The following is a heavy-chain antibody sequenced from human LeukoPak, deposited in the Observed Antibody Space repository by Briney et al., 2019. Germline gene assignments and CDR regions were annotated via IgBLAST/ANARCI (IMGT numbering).Heavy chain of an antibody. Sequence: SETLSLTCAVSGGSISSSNWWSWVRQPPGKGLEWIGEIYHSGSTNYNPSLKSRVTISVDKSKNQFSLKLSSVTAADTAVYYCARDPGIAVAGTSPPYAFDIWGQGTMVTVSS. V-gene: IGHV4-4*02. J-gene: IGHJ3*02. D-gene: IGHD6-19*01. CDR3: ARDPGIAVAGTSPPYAFDI. CDR2: IYHSGST. CDR1: GGSISSSNW.